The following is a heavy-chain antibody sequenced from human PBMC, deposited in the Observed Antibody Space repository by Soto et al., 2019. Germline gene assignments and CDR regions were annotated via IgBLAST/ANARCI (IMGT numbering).Heavy chain of an antibody. CDR3: ARAGYSSSWHTTSFDP. Sequence: PGGSLRLSCAASGFTFSSYAMHWVRQAPGKGLEWVAVISYDGSNKYYADSVKGRFTISRDNSKNTLYLQMNSLRAEDTAVYYCARAGYSSSWHTTSFDPWGQGTLVTVSS. J-gene: IGHJ5*02. CDR1: GFTFSSYA. D-gene: IGHD6-13*01. V-gene: IGHV3-30-3*01. CDR2: ISYDGSNK.